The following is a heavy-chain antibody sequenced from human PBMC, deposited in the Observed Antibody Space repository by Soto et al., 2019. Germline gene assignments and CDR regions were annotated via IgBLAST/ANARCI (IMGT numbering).Heavy chain of an antibody. J-gene: IGHJ6*03. D-gene: IGHD3-3*01. Sequence: QVQLVQSGAEVKKPGSSVKVSCKASGGTFSSYTISWLRQAPGQGLEWMGRIIPILGIANYAQKFQGRVTITADKSTSTAYMELSSLRSEDTAVYYCLIRFLRQVDVWGKGTTVTVSS. CDR2: IIPILGIA. CDR1: GGTFSSYT. CDR3: LIRFLRQVDV. V-gene: IGHV1-69*02.